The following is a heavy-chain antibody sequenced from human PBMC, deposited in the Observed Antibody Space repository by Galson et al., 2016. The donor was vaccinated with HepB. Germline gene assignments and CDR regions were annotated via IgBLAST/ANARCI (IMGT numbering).Heavy chain of an antibody. CDR1: GFTFSRHG. Sequence: SLRLSCAASGFTFSRHGMHWVRQAPGKGLEWVAVIWYDGSEKYYADSVKDRFTISRDNSKNTVYLQMNILRAEDTAVYYCAREDYYGSGNYYYDYWGQGTLVTVSS. V-gene: IGHV3-33*08. CDR3: AREDYYGSGNYYYDY. D-gene: IGHD3-10*01. J-gene: IGHJ4*02. CDR2: IWYDGSEK.